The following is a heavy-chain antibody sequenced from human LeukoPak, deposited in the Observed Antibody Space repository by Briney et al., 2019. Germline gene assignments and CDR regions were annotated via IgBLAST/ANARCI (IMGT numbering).Heavy chain of an antibody. Sequence: GASVKVSCKASGYTFNGYGINWVRQAPGQGLEWLGWISPYKDTPYYTQQVQGRVTLTIDTSTSTAHMEPRSLRSDDTAVYYCARADGGYYYYYMDVWGKGTTVTVSS. CDR1: GYTFNGYG. CDR3: ARADGGYYYYYMDV. J-gene: IGHJ6*03. D-gene: IGHD3-10*01. CDR2: ISPYKDTP. V-gene: IGHV1-18*01.